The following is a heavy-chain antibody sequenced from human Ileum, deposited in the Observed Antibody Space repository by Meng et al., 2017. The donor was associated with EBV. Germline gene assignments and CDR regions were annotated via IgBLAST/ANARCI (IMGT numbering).Heavy chain of an antibody. V-gene: IGHV4-61*01. CDR2: IYYSGST. CDR3: AREGASESFYDY. Sequence: QVQLQGAGPGLVKPSETLSLTCTVSDGSVSSGRYYWSWIRQPPGKGLEWIAYIYYSGSTSHNPSLKSRVTISVDTSKNQFSLKLSSVTAADTAVYYCAREGASESFYDYWGQGTLVTAPQ. D-gene: IGHD1-26*01. J-gene: IGHJ4*02. CDR1: DGSVSSGRYY.